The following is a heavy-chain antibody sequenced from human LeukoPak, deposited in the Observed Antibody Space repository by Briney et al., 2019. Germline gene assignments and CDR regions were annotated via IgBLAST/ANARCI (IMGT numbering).Heavy chain of an antibody. J-gene: IGHJ4*02. CDR1: GGTFSSYA. V-gene: IGHV1-2*02. CDR2: INPNSGGT. CDR3: ARGHYDFWSGYFY. D-gene: IGHD3-3*01. Sequence: GASVKVSCKASGGTFSSYAINWVRQAPGQGLEWMGWINPNSGGTNYAQKFQGRVTMTRDTSISTAYMELSRLRSDDTAVYYCARGHYDFWSGYFYWGQGTLVTVSS.